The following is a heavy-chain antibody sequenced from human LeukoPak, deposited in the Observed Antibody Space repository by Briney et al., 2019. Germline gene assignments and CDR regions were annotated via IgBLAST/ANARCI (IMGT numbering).Heavy chain of an antibody. CDR1: GGSISNYY. CDR2: VYTSGNT. D-gene: IGHD6-6*01. V-gene: IGHV4-4*07. J-gene: IGHJ4*02. Sequence: SETLSLTCTVSGGSISNYYWSWIRQAAGKGLDWIGRVYTSGNTNYNPSLKSRVTMSVDTSKNQFSLKLSSVTAADTAVYYCAGSIAARLDYWGQGTLVTVSS. CDR3: AGSIAARLDY.